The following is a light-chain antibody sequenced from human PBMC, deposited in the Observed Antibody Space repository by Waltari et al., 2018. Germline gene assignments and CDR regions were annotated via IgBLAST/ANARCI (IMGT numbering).Light chain of an antibody. Sequence: QSVLTQPPSASGTPGQTVTISCSGHSSNIGSNHASWYQQLPGTAPKLLIYRNNRRPSGVPDRFSASKSGTSASLAISGLRSEDEADYYCAAWDDTLSGWVFGGGTKLTVL. CDR2: RNN. J-gene: IGLJ3*02. CDR1: SSNIGSNH. CDR3: AAWDDTLSGWV. V-gene: IGLV1-47*01.